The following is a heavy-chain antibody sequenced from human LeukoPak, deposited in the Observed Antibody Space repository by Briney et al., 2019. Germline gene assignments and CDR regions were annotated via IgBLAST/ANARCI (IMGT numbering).Heavy chain of an antibody. CDR2: IYSGGST. CDR1: GFTVSSNY. CDR3: ATSPYYYYGMDV. Sequence: GGSLRLSCAASGFTVSSNYMSWVRQAPGKGLEWVSVIYSGGSTYYADSVKGRFTISRDNSKNTLYLQMNSLRAEDTAVYYCATSPYYYYGMDVWSKGTTVTVSS. J-gene: IGHJ6*04. V-gene: IGHV3-53*01.